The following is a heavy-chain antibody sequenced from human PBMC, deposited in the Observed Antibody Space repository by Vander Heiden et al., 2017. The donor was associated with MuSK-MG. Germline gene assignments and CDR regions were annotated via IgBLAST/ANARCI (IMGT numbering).Heavy chain of an antibody. CDR1: GYTFTGYY. Sequence: QVQLVQSGAEVKKPGASVKVSCKASGYTFTGYYMHWGRQAPGQGLEWMGWINPNRGGTNYAQKFQGRVPMTRDTSISTAYMELSRLRSDDTAVYYCASLYTGSSIDWFDPWGQGTLVTVSS. CDR3: ASLYTGSSIDWFDP. J-gene: IGHJ5*02. V-gene: IGHV1-2*02. CDR2: INPNRGGT. D-gene: IGHD6-6*01.